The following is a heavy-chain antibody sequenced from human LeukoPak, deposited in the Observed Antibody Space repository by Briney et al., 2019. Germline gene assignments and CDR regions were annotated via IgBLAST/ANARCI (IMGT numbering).Heavy chain of an antibody. V-gene: IGHV3-30*18. D-gene: IGHD2-15*01. J-gene: IGHJ4*02. CDR2: ISYDGSNK. CDR1: GFTFSSYG. Sequence: GRSLRLSCAASGFTFSSYGMHWVRQAPGKGLEWMAVISYDGSNKYYADSVKGRFTISRDNSENTLYLQVNSLRAEDTAVYYCAKARRRNCSGAACYHYCDYGGEETLVSVSS. CDR3: AKARRRNCSGAACYHYCDY.